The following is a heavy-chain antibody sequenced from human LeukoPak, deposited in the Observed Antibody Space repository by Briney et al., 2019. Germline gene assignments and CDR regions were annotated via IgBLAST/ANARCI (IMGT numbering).Heavy chain of an antibody. CDR3: ARVCPWCGGEPTFDY. CDR2: IIPIFATA. V-gene: IGHV1-69*13. CDR1: GGTFKSYS. J-gene: IGHJ4*02. Sequence: ASVKVSCKASGGTFKSYSINWVRQAPGQGLEWMGGIIPIFATAKYAQRFQGRVTVTADESTSTAYMELSSLRSEDTAVYYCARVCPWCGGEPTFDYWGQGTLVTVSS. D-gene: IGHD2-21*01.